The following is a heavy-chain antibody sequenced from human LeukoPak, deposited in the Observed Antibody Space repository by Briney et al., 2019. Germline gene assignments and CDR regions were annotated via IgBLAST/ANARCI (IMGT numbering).Heavy chain of an antibody. CDR3: ARDAAARGPFDY. J-gene: IGHJ4*02. V-gene: IGHV1-46*01. Sequence: ASVKVSCKASGYTFTSNYIHWVRQAPGQGLEWMGMIYPRDGSTNYAQKFQGRVTITADESTSTAYMELSSLRSEDTAVYYCARDAAARGPFDYWGQGTLVTVSS. D-gene: IGHD6-13*01. CDR1: GYTFTSNY. CDR2: IYPRDGST.